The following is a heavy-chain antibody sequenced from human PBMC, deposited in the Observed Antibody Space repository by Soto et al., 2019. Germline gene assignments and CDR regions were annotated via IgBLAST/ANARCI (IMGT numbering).Heavy chain of an antibody. CDR3: AHRHPENWFDP. V-gene: IGHV2-5*02. CDR1: GFSLSTSGVG. CDR2: TYWDDDK. J-gene: IGHJ5*02. Sequence: QITLKESGPTLVKPTQTLTLTCTFSGFSLSTSGVGVGWIRQPPGKALHWLALTYWDDDKRYSPSLKSRLTITKDTSKNQVVLTMTNMDPVDTATYYCAHRHPENWFDPWGQGTLVTVFS.